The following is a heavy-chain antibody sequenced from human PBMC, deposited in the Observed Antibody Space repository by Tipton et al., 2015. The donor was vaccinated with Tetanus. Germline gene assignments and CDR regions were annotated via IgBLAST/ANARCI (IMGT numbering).Heavy chain of an antibody. CDR2: VSYSGRT. CDR3: AGSQWLDGFIFDY. D-gene: IGHD6-19*01. V-gene: IGHV4-61*01. CDR1: GGSVRSGNYS. Sequence: TLSLTCTVSGGSVRSGNYSWNWVRQPPGKGLEWLAYVSYSGRTNSNYSLKSRITISQDTSKNQFSLRLTSVTAAATGVYYCAGSQWLDGFIFDYWGQGSLVTVAS. J-gene: IGHJ4*02.